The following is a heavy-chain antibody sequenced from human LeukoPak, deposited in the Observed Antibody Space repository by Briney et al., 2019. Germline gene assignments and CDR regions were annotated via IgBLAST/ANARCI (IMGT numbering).Heavy chain of an antibody. Sequence: PSETLSLTCSVSGGSISSSSYYWGWIRQSPGKGLEWIATINYSGTTHYNPSLQSRVTISVDTSKNQFSLKLSSVTAADTAVYYCASGRATRTTGSLDYWGQGTLVTVSS. D-gene: IGHD4-17*01. V-gene: IGHV4-39*07. CDR3: ASGRATRTTGSLDY. J-gene: IGHJ4*02. CDR1: GGSISSSSYY. CDR2: INYSGTT.